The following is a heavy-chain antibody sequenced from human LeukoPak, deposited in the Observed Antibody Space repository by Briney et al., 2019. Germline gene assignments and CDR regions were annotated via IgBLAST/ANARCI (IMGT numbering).Heavy chain of an antibody. D-gene: IGHD6-19*01. CDR2: VHNVGST. CDR1: GVSTTNGIYY. V-gene: IGHV4-39*01. J-gene: IGHJ4*02. Sequence: SETLSLTCTVSGVSTTNGIYYWAWIRQPPGKGLEWIGSVHNVGSTYYNLSLRSRVTMSIDTSKTQFSLRLNSVTAADTAVYYCARHAEYNSGWHFYLDHWGQGILVTVSS. CDR3: ARHAEYNSGWHFYLDH.